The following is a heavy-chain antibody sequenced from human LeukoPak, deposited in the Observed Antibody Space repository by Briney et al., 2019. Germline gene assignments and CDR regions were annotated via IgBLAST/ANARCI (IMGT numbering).Heavy chain of an antibody. V-gene: IGHV5-51*01. CDR2: IYPGDSDT. Sequence: GESPKISRNGSGYTFITYWIAWVRQMPGKGLEWMGSIYPGDSDTKYSPSFQGQVTIAVDKFISTAYLQWTSLKASDTAMYYCATVRTSVTTSDAFDIWGQGTVVTVSS. J-gene: IGHJ3*02. CDR1: GYTFITYW. D-gene: IGHD4-17*01. CDR3: ATVRTSVTTSDAFDI.